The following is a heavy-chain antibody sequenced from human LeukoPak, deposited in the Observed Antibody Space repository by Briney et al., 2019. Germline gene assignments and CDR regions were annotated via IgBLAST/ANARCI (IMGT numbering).Heavy chain of an antibody. D-gene: IGHD2-15*01. Sequence: GGSLRLSCAASGFSFSTYWMSWVRQAPGKGLEWVSSISTSSSYIYYADSVKGRFIIARDNAKNSLYLQMSSLRAEDTAVYYCARGGGYCSGGSCPTPDYWGQGTLVTVSS. V-gene: IGHV3-21*01. CDR3: ARGGGYCSGGSCPTPDY. CDR2: ISTSSSYI. J-gene: IGHJ4*02. CDR1: GFSFSTYW.